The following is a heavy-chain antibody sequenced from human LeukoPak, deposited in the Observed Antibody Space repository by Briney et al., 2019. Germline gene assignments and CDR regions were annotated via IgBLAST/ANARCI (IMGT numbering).Heavy chain of an antibody. CDR3: ARGGYCSSTSCYTRPYDY. D-gene: IGHD2-2*02. Sequence: SETLSLTCAVYGGSFSGYYWSWNRQPPGKGLEWIGEINHSGSTNYNPSLKSRVTISLDTSKNQFSLRLSSVTAADTAVYYCARGGYCSSTSCYTRPYDYWGQGTLVTVSS. CDR1: GGSFSGYY. J-gene: IGHJ4*02. V-gene: IGHV4-34*01. CDR2: INHSGST.